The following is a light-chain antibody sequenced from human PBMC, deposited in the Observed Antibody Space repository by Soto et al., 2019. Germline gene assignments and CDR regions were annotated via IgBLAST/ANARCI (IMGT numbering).Light chain of an antibody. CDR2: EAS. J-gene: IGKJ1*01. CDR1: QSVSSSS. CDR3: QQYRT. Sequence: EIVLTQSPGTLSLSPWERATLSCRASQSVSSSSLAWYQQNPGQAPRLLIYEASSRATGIPDRFSGSGSGTDFTLTISRLEPEDFAVYYCQQYRTFGQGTKV. V-gene: IGKV3-20*01.